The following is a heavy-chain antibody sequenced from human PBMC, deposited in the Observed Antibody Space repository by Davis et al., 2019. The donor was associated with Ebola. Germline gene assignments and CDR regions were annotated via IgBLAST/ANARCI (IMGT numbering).Heavy chain of an antibody. CDR2: IGTDDRTI. CDR1: GFTFSSYW. Sequence: GESLKISCAASGFTFSSYWMSWIRQAPGKGLEWISYIGTDDRTIYYADSVKGRFTLSRDNAKNSVHLQMNSLRAEDTAVYYCARKTNFDFWGHGTLVTVSS. D-gene: IGHD4-11*01. V-gene: IGHV3-11*01. CDR3: ARKTNFDF. J-gene: IGHJ4*01.